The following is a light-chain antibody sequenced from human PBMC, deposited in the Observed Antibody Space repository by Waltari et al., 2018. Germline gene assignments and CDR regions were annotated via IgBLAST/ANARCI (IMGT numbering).Light chain of an antibody. Sequence: EIVLTQSPGTLSLSPGERATLSCRASQSVSSNYLAWYQQRPGQAPRLLSHGSSSRATGSPDGFSGSGSGTDFTLNISRLEPEDFAVYYCQQYGRSWNTFGQGTKLEIK. V-gene: IGKV3-20*01. J-gene: IGKJ2*01. CDR1: QSVSSNY. CDR2: GSS. CDR3: QQYGRSWNT.